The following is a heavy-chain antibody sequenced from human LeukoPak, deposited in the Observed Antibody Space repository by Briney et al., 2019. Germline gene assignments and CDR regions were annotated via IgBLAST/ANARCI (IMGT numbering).Heavy chain of an antibody. J-gene: IGHJ4*02. V-gene: IGHV3-30*02. CDR2: IRYDGSNK. D-gene: IGHD6-19*01. CDR3: ARDLSGIAVAGALGY. Sequence: PGGSLRLSCAASGFTFSSYGMHWVRQAPGKGLEWVAFIRYDGSNKYYADSVKGRFTISRDNSKNTLYLQMNSLRAEDTAVYYCARDLSGIAVAGALGYWGQGTLVTVSS. CDR1: GFTFSSYG.